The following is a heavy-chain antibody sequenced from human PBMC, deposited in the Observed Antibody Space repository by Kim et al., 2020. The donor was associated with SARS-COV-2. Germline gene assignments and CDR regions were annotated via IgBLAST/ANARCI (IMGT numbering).Heavy chain of an antibody. CDR2: ISSSGSTI. Sequence: GGSLRHSCAASGFTFSDYYMSWIRQAPGKGLEWVSYISSSGSTIYYADSVKGRFTISRDNAKNSLYLQMNSLRAEDTAVYYCARDVRRYCSGGSCYVDYYYYYGMDVWGQGTTVTVSS. D-gene: IGHD2-15*01. V-gene: IGHV3-11*04. J-gene: IGHJ6*02. CDR1: GFTFSDYY. CDR3: ARDVRRYCSGGSCYVDYYYYYGMDV.